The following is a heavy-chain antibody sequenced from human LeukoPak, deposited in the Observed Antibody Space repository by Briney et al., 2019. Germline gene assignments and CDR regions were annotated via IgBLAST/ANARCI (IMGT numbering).Heavy chain of an antibody. J-gene: IGHJ5*02. CDR2: INPNSGGT. V-gene: IGHV1-2*06. CDR1: GYTFTGYY. D-gene: IGHD2-15*01. Sequence: ASVKVSCKAAGYTFTGYYMFWGRQAPGQGLEWMGRINPNSGGTNYAQKFQGRVTMTRDASISTAYMELSRLRSDDTAVYYCARGYCSGGSCYSVENWFDPWGQGTLVTVSS. CDR3: ARGYCSGGSCYSVENWFDP.